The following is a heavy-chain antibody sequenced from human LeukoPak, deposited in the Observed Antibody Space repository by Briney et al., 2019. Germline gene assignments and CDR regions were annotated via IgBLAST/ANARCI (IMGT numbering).Heavy chain of an antibody. D-gene: IGHD2-8*01. CDR3: ARDIRSHNGPGGYYYYYMDV. Sequence: PSETLSLTCTVSGDSIGDSYWSWIRQPAGKGLEWIWRIYASGSTNYNPSLKSRVTLSVDTSSNQFSLTLSSVTAADTAVYHCARDIRSHNGPGGYYYYYMDVWGKGTTVTVSS. CDR2: IYASGST. CDR1: GDSIGDSY. J-gene: IGHJ6*03. V-gene: IGHV4-4*07.